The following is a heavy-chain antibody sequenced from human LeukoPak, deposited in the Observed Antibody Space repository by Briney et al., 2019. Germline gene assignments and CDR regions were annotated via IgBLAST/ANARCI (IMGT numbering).Heavy chain of an antibody. CDR3: AIKNYDILTGYYGDAFDI. V-gene: IGHV3-30*02. CDR1: GFTFSSYG. Sequence: PGGSLRLSCAASGFTFSSYGMHWVRQAPGKGLEWVAFIRYDGSNKYYADSVKGRFTISRDNSKNTLYLQMNSLRAEDTAVYYCAIKNYDILTGYYGDAFDIWGQETMVTVSS. CDR2: IRYDGSNK. D-gene: IGHD3-9*01. J-gene: IGHJ3*02.